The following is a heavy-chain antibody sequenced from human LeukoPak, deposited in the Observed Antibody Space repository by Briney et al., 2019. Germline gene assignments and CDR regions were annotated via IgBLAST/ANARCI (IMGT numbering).Heavy chain of an antibody. CDR3: AKVPYSSSWPDY. D-gene: IGHD6-13*01. Sequence: GGSLRLSCAASGFAFSNYNMNWVRQAPGKGLEWVSGINWNGGSTGYADSVKGRFTISRDNSKNTLYLQMNSLRAEDTAVYYCAKVPYSSSWPDYWGQGTLVTVSS. J-gene: IGHJ4*02. V-gene: IGHV3-20*04. CDR2: INWNGGST. CDR1: GFAFSNYN.